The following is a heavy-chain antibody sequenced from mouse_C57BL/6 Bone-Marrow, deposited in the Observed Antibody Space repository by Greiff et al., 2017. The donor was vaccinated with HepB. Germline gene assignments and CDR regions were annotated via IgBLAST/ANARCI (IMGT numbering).Heavy chain of an antibody. J-gene: IGHJ3*01. CDR1: GYAFTNYL. D-gene: IGHD1-1*01. CDR3: ARRYYGSSLAWFAY. Sequence: QVQLQQSGAELVRPGTSVKVSCKASGYAFTNYLKEWVKQRPGQGLEWIGVINPGRGGTNYNEKFKGKATLTADKSSSTAYMQLSSLTSEDSAVYFCARRYYGSSLAWFAYWGQGTLVTVSA. V-gene: IGHV1-54*01. CDR2: INPGRGGT.